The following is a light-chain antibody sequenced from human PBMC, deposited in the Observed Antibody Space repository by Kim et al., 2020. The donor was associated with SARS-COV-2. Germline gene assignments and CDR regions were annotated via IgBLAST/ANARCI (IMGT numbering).Light chain of an antibody. CDR2: SNN. Sequence: QSVLTQPPSASGTPGQRVTISCSGSSSNIGSNNVVWNQQFPGAAPNVLIHSNNQRPSGIPDRFSGSRSGTSASLAISGLQSGDEADYYCAVWDDSLKQGVFGGGTQLTVL. CDR3: AVWDDSLKQGV. CDR1: SSNIGSNN. J-gene: IGLJ3*02. V-gene: IGLV1-44*01.